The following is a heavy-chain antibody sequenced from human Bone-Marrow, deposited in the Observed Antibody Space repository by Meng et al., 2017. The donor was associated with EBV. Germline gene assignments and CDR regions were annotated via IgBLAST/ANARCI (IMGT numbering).Heavy chain of an antibody. CDR3: ARTRDGL. D-gene: IGHD5-24*01. J-gene: IGHJ4*02. CDR1: GFTVSSNY. Sequence: GELGESGGGVAQPGRYLRLTCAASGFTVSSNYMSWVRQAPGKGLEWVSVIYTGGDAYYADSVKGRFTFSRDNSKNTLYLQMDSLRAEDTAVYYCARTRDGLWGQGTLVTVSS. CDR2: IYTGGDA. V-gene: IGHV3-53*01.